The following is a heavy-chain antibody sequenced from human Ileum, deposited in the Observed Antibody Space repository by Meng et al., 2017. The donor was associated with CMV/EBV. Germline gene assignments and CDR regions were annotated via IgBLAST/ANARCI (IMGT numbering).Heavy chain of an antibody. Sequence: TFRTYAMSWVRQAPGRGLEWVATISSFGDTTHYTDSVRGRFTISRDNSNNALYLQMNSLSAGDTALYYCAKDPDSYISTLGTTFDSWGQGTLVTVSS. D-gene: IGHD1-14*01. CDR3: AKDPDSYISTLGTTFDS. J-gene: IGHJ4*02. CDR2: ISSFGDTT. CDR1: TFRTYA. V-gene: IGHV3-23*01.